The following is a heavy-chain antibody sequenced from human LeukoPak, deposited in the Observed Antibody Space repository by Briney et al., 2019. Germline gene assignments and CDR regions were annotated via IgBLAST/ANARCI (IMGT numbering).Heavy chain of an antibody. CDR2: IIPSDGFT. D-gene: IGHD6-13*01. Sequence: GASVKVSCEASGYTFSSYYVRWVRQAPGQGLEWMGMIIPSDGFTSYAQKFQGRVTMTRDMSTSTVYMELSSLRSDDTAVYYCARGRGSSSWTNWFDPWGQGTLVTVSS. V-gene: IGHV1-46*01. J-gene: IGHJ5*02. CDR1: GYTFSSYY. CDR3: ARGRGSSSWTNWFDP.